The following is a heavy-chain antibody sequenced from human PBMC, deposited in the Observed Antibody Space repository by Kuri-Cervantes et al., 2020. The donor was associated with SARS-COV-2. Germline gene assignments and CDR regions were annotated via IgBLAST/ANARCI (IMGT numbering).Heavy chain of an antibody. J-gene: IGHJ5*02. CDR1: GFLFSASA. D-gene: IGHD2-8*01. Sequence: GGSLRLSCEVSGFLFSASAIHWVRQASGKGLEWVGRVRGKANNYATAYAASVKGRFTISRDNAKNSLFLQMNSLRADDTAVYYCARGGEDFVQETRNWFEPWGRGTQVTVSS. CDR3: ARGGEDFVQETRNWFEP. CDR2: VRGKANNYAT. V-gene: IGHV3-73*01.